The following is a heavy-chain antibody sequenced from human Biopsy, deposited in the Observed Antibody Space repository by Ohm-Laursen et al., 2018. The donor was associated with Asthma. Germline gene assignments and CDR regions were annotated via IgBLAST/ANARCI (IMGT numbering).Heavy chain of an antibody. CDR2: IATDGSNK. Sequence: SLRLSCAASGFTFSSYSMHWVRQAPGRGPEYVSFIATDGSNKFYADSVKGRFNVSRDNSKHTLYLHMTGLRADDTGVYYCVKDHSAGYYYFDDWGQGAQVTVSS. CDR3: VKDHSAGYYYFDD. D-gene: IGHD2-21*01. V-gene: IGHV3-64D*08. CDR1: GFTFSSYS. J-gene: IGHJ4*02.